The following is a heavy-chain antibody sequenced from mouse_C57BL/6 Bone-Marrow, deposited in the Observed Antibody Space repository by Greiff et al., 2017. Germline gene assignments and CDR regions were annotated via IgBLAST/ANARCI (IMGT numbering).Heavy chain of an antibody. V-gene: IGHV1-81*01. Sequence: QVQLQQSGAELARPGASVKLSCKASGYTFTSYGISWVKQRTGQGLEWIGEIYPRSGNTYYNEKFKGKATLTADKSSSTAYMELRSLTSEDSAVYFCASITTVVAPYAMDYWGQGTSVTVSS. D-gene: IGHD1-1*01. J-gene: IGHJ4*01. CDR2: IYPRSGNT. CDR3: ASITTVVAPYAMDY. CDR1: GYTFTSYG.